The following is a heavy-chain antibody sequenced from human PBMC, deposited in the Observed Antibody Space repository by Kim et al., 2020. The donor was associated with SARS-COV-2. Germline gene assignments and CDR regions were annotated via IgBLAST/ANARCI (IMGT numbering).Heavy chain of an antibody. D-gene: IGHD3-10*01. CDR1: GGSISSGGYY. J-gene: IGHJ6*02. Sequence: SETLSLTCTVSGGSISSGGYYWSWIRQHPGKGLEWIGYIYYSGSTYYNPSLKSRVTISVDTSKNQFSLKLSSVTAADTAVYYCARASVGSGFLGPYYYYGMDVWGQGTTVTVSS. V-gene: IGHV4-31*03. CDR2: IYYSGST. CDR3: ARASVGSGFLGPYYYYGMDV.